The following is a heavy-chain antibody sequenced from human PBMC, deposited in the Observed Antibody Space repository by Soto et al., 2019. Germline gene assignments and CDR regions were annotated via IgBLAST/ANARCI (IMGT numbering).Heavy chain of an antibody. D-gene: IGHD2-2*01. J-gene: IGHJ6*02. Sequence: GGSLRLSCVASGLTFKNAWMSWVRQAPGRGLEWVAIISGSAGRTYYADSVKGRFTISRDNSKNTLYLQMNSLRADDTAVYYCAKVTSARVFYFGLDVWGQGTTVTVSS. CDR1: GLTFKNAW. CDR3: AKVTSARVFYFGLDV. V-gene: IGHV3-23*01. CDR2: ISGSAGRT.